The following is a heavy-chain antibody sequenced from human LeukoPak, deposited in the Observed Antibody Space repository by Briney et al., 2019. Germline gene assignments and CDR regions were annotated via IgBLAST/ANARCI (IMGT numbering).Heavy chain of an antibody. J-gene: IGHJ5*02. CDR1: GGTFSSYA. CDR3: ARAGATVTNWFDP. D-gene: IGHD4-17*01. V-gene: IGHV1-18*01. Sequence: GASVKVSCKASGGTFSSYAISWVRQAPGQGLEWMGWISAYNGNTNYAQKLQGRVTMTTDTSTSTAYMELRSLRSDDTAVYYCARAGATVTNWFDPWGQGTLVTVSS. CDR2: ISAYNGNT.